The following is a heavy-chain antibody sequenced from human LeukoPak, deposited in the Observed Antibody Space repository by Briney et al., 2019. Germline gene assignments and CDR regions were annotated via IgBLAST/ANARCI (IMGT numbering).Heavy chain of an antibody. CDR2: IWYDGSNK. CDR3: ARDFGVPAAENWFDP. CDR1: GFTFSSYG. Sequence: GGSLRLSCAASGFTFSSYGMHWVRPAPGKGLEWVAVIWYDGSNKYYADSVKGRFTISRDNSKNTLYLQMNSLRAEDTAVYYCARDFGVPAAENWFDPWGQGTLVTVSS. J-gene: IGHJ5*02. D-gene: IGHD2-2*01. V-gene: IGHV3-33*01.